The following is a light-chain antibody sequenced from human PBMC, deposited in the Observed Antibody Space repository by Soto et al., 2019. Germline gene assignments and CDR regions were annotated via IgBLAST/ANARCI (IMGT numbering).Light chain of an antibody. J-gene: IGKJ1*01. CDR2: LGS. CDR1: QSLLHSNGYNY. CDR3: LQALQTPWT. Sequence: DIVMTQSPLSLPVTPGETASISCRSSQSLLHSNGYNYLDWYLQKPGQSPQPLIYLGSNRASGVPDRVSGRGSGTDFTLKISRVEAEDVGVYYCLQALQTPWTFGQGTKVEIK. V-gene: IGKV2-28*01.